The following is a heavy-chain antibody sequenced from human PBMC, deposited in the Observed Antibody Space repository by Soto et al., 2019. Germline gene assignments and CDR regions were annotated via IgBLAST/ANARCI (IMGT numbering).Heavy chain of an antibody. CDR3: ARLGWNTAFTKIDY. Sequence: SSETLSLTCTVSGGSISSSSYYWGWIRQPPGKGLEWIGSIYYSGSTYYNPSLKSRVTISVDTSKNQFSLKLSSVTAADTAVYYCARLGWNTAFTKIDYWGQGTLVTVSS. CDR1: GGSISSSSYY. J-gene: IGHJ4*02. D-gene: IGHD5-18*01. CDR2: IYYSGST. V-gene: IGHV4-39*01.